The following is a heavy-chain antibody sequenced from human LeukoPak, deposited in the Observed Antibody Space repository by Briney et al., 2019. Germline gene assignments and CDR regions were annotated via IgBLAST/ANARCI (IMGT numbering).Heavy chain of an antibody. D-gene: IGHD4-11*01. V-gene: IGHV3-21*01. J-gene: IGHJ4*02. Sequence: GGSLRLSCAASEFTWSSYSMNWVRQAPGKGLEWVSSISSSSSYIYYADPVKGRFTISRDNAKNPLYLQMNSLRAEDTAVYYCARDLTTVTGGGYWGQGTLVTVSS. CDR1: EFTWSSYS. CDR3: ARDLTTVTGGGY. CDR2: ISSSSSYI.